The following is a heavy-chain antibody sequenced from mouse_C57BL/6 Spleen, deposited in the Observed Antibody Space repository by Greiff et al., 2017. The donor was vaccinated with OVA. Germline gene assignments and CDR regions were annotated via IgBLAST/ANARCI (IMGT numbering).Heavy chain of an antibody. CDR3: TREGKLGQAMDY. V-gene: IGHV1-15*01. CDR1: GYTFTDYE. D-gene: IGHD4-1*01. CDR2: IDPETGGT. Sequence: QVHVKQSGAELVRPGASVTLSCKASGYTFTDYEMHWVKQTPVHGLEWIGAIDPETGGTAYNQKFKGKAILTADKSSSTAYMELRSLTSEDSAVYYCTREGKLGQAMDYWGQGTSVTVSS. J-gene: IGHJ4*01.